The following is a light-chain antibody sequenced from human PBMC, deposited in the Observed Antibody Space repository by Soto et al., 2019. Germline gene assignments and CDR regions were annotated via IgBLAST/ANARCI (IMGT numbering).Light chain of an antibody. V-gene: IGKV3-20*01. CDR1: QSVSSSY. J-gene: IGKJ5*01. CDR3: QQYNSWRSIS. Sequence: EIVLTQSPGTLSLSPGERATLSCRASQSVSSSYLAWYQQKPGQAPRLLIYGASSRATGIPDRFSGSGSGTDFTLTISRLEPEDFAVYYCQQYNSWRSISFGQGTRLEIK. CDR2: GAS.